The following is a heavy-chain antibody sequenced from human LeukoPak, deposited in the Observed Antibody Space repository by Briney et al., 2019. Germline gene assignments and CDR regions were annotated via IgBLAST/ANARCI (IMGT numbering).Heavy chain of an antibody. Sequence: GGSLRPSCAASGFTFSNYGMHWVRQAPGKGLEWVALISYDGSNKYYADSVKGRFTISRDNSKNTLYLQMNGLRAEDTAVYYCVTDIISWFGEFDYGLDVWGKGTTVTVSP. J-gene: IGHJ6*04. V-gene: IGHV3-30*03. CDR1: GFTFSNYG. D-gene: IGHD3-10*01. CDR3: VTDIISWFGEFDYGLDV. CDR2: ISYDGSNK.